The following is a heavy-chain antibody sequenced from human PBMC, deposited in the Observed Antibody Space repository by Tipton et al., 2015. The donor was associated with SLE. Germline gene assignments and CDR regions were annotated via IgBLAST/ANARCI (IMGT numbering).Heavy chain of an antibody. Sequence: TLSLTCTVSGGSISSYYWSWIRQPPGKGLEWIGYIYYSGSTYYNPSLKSRVTISVDTSKNQFSLKLSSVTAADTAVYYCARLRQWLGSDYWGQGTLVTVSS. J-gene: IGHJ4*02. D-gene: IGHD3-22*01. CDR1: GGSISSYY. CDR2: IYYSGST. V-gene: IGHV4-59*07. CDR3: ARLRQWLGSDY.